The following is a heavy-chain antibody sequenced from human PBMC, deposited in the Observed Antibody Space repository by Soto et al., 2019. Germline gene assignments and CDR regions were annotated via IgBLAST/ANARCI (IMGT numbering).Heavy chain of an antibody. CDR2: IYYSGST. CDR1: GGSISSYY. Sequence: QVQLQESGPGLVKPSETLSLTCTVSGGSISSYYWSWIRQPPGKGLEWIGYIYYSGSTNYNPALKSRVTISVDTSKNQFSLKLSSVTAADTAVYYCARGRDVRAALVLRWFDPWGQGTLVTVSS. D-gene: IGHD6-6*01. J-gene: IGHJ5*02. CDR3: ARGRDVRAALVLRWFDP. V-gene: IGHV4-59*01.